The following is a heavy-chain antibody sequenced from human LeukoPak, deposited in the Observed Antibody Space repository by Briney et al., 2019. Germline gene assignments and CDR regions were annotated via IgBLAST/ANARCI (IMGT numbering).Heavy chain of an antibody. CDR2: ISDIGSI. CDR1: GGSISSGDYY. V-gene: IGHV4-61*08. CDR3: AGHHPRNTVDF. Sequence: SQTLSLTSTVSGGSISSGDYYWSWIRQPPGKGLEWIAYISDIGSINYNPSLKSRVTISLDTSKNQFSLKLSSVTAAGTAVYYCAGHHPRNTVDFWGQGTLVTVSS. J-gene: IGHJ4*02. D-gene: IGHD2/OR15-2a*01.